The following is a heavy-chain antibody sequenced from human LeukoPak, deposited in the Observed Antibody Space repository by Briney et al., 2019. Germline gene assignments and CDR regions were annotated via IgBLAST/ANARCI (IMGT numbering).Heavy chain of an antibody. CDR2: IYYSGST. CDR1: GGSISSYY. CDR3: ARGLTAAGPYYYYMDV. J-gene: IGHJ6*03. D-gene: IGHD6-13*01. Sequence: QPSETLSLTCTVSGGSISSYYWSWIRQPPGKGLEWIGYIYYSGSTNYNPSLKSRVTISVDTSKNQFSLKLSSVTAADTAVYYCARGLTAAGPYYYYMDVWGKGTTVTVSS. V-gene: IGHV4-59*01.